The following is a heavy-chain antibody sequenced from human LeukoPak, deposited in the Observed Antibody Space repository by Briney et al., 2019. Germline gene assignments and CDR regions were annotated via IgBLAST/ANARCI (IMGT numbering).Heavy chain of an antibody. Sequence: GGSLRLSCAASGFTFSSYSMNWVRQAPGKGLEWVSSISSSSSYIYYADSVKGRFTISRDNAKNSLYLQMNSLRAEDTAVYYCARGKVVGSSSWFDPWGQGTLVTVSS. CDR1: GFTFSSYS. CDR2: ISSSSSYI. D-gene: IGHD6-6*01. CDR3: ARGKVVGSSSWFDP. J-gene: IGHJ5*02. V-gene: IGHV3-21*01.